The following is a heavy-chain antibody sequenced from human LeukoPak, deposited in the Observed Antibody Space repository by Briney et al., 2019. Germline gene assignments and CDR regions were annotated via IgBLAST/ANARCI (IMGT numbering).Heavy chain of an antibody. D-gene: IGHD1-26*01. CDR1: GGSISSYY. Sequence: SETLSLTCTVSGGSISSYYWSWIRQPPGKRLEWIGYIYYSGSTNYNPSLKSRVTLSVDTSKNQFSLKLSSVTAADSAVYYCARSDYTIRLDYWGQGTLVTVSS. J-gene: IGHJ4*02. CDR3: ARSDYTIRLDY. V-gene: IGHV4-59*01. CDR2: IYYSGST.